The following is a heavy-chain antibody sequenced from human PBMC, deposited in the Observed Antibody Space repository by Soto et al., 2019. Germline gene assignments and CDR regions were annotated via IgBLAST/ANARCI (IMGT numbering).Heavy chain of an antibody. J-gene: IGHJ4*02. Sequence: EVQLLESGGGLVQPGGSLRLSCAASGFTFSSYAMSWVRQAPGKGLEWVSAISGSGGSTYYADSVKGRFTISRDNSKNTLYLQMNSVRAEDTSVYYCAKKSLVAAAALPADYWGQGTLVTVSS. CDR3: AKKSLVAAAALPADY. D-gene: IGHD6-13*01. CDR1: GFTFSSYA. CDR2: ISGSGGST. V-gene: IGHV3-23*01.